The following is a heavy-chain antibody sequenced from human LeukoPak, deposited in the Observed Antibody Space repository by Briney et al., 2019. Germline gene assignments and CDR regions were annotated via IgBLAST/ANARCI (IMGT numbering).Heavy chain of an antibody. J-gene: IGHJ6*02. V-gene: IGHV3-11*01. Sequence: GGSLRLSCAASGFTFSDYYMSWIRQAPGKGLEWVSYISSSGSTIYYADSVKGRFTISRDNAKNALYLQMNSLRAEDTAVYYCASDGGGQWPYYYYGMDVWGQGTLVSVSS. CDR3: ASDGGGQWPYYYYGMDV. D-gene: IGHD6-19*01. CDR2: ISSSGSTI. CDR1: GFTFSDYY.